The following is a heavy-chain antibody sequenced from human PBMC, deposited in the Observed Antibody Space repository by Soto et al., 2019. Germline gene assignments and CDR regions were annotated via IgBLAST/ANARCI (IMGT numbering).Heavy chain of an antibody. V-gene: IGHV1-2*04. J-gene: IGHJ6*02. CDR3: ARALVVVTATDVYGMDV. Sequence: ASVKVSCTASGYTFTSYYIHWVRQAPGQGLEWMGWINPNSGGTNYAQKFQGWVTMTRDTSISTAYMELSRLKSDDTAVYYCARALVVVTATDVYGMDVWGQGTTVTVSS. CDR1: GYTFTSYY. D-gene: IGHD2-21*02. CDR2: INPNSGGT.